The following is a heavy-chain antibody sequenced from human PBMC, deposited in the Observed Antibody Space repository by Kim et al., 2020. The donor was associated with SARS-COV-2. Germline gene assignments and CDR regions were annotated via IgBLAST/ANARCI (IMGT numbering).Heavy chain of an antibody. D-gene: IGHD6-19*01. Sequence: ASVKVSCKASGYTFTSYAMHWVRQAPGQRLEWMGWINAGNGNTKYSQKFQGRVTITRDTSASTAYMELSSLRSEDTAVYYCARDLGSWTQWLTFDYWGQGTLVTVSS. CDR3: ARDLGSWTQWLTFDY. J-gene: IGHJ4*02. CDR1: GYTFTSYA. V-gene: IGHV1-3*01. CDR2: INAGNGNT.